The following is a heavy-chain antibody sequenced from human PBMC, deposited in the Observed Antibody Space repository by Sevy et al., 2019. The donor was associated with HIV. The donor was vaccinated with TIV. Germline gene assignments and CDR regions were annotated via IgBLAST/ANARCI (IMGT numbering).Heavy chain of an antibody. CDR1: GFTFNTYT. D-gene: IGHD3-3*01. CDR3: AREYSDFWSGPINFYFVMEV. CDR2: ISHDGSNK. J-gene: IGHJ6*02. Sequence: GGSLRLSCAASGFTFNTYTMHWVRQAPGKGLEWVAAISHDGSNKNYADSVKGRFTVSRDNSKNTVSLQMNSLRREDTALYYCAREYSDFWSGPINFYFVMEVWGQGTTVTVSS. V-gene: IGHV3-30-3*01.